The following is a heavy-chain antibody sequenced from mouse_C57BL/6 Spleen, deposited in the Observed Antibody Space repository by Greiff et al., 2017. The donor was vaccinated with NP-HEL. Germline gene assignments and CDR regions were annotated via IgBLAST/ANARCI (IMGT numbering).Heavy chain of an antibody. J-gene: IGHJ2*01. CDR1: GYTFTDYY. Sequence: QVQLQQSGAELVRPGASVKLSCKASGYTFTDYYINWVKQRPGQGLEWIARIYPGSGNTYYNEKFKGKATLTAEKSSSTAYMQLSSLTSEDSAVYFWARRGDYGDFDYWGQGTTLTVSS. CDR3: ARRGDYGDFDY. V-gene: IGHV1-76*01. CDR2: IYPGSGNT. D-gene: IGHD2-4*01.